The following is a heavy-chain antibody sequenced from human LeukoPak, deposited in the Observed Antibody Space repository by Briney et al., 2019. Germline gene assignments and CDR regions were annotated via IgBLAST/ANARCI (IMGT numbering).Heavy chain of an antibody. CDR3: ARAGYYGSGSYYDYFDY. CDR2: VIPIFGTA. CDR1: GGTFSSYA. Sequence: SAVKVSCKASGGTFSSYAISWVRQAPGQGVEWMGGVIPIFGTANYAQKFQGRVTITADESTSTAYMELSSLRSEDTAVYYCARAGYYGSGSYYDYFDYWGQGTLVTVSS. V-gene: IGHV1-69*01. J-gene: IGHJ4*02. D-gene: IGHD3-10*01.